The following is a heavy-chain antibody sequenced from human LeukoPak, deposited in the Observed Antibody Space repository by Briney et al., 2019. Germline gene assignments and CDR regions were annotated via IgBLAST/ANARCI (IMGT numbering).Heavy chain of an antibody. V-gene: IGHV4-61*02. CDR2: IYVGGSP. J-gene: IGHJ4*02. CDR1: GGSITIGSYY. D-gene: IGHD4-17*01. CDR3: ARYGDYVKYQQWIYYFDY. Sequence: PSEALSLTCTVSGGSITIGSYYWSWIRQPAGKGLEWIGRIYVGGSPNYNPSHYSPALKSRVTISVDTSKNQFSLKLSSVTAADTAVYYCARYGDYVKYQQWIYYFDYWGQGTLVTVSS.